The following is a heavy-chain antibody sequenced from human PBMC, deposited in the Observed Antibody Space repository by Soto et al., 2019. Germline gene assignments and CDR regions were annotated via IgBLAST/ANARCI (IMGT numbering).Heavy chain of an antibody. CDR3: AAHLYCSDNCTLGGFDI. D-gene: IGHD1-20*01. V-gene: IGHV3-30-3*01. Sequence: QVQLVESGGGVVQPGRSLRLSCAASGFAFSTFALHWVRQAPGKGLEWVSLVSNDGDRTYYAESVKGRFTISRAASSNKMYLQMHSLRPKDTAAYYCAAHLYCSDNCTLGGFDIWGQGTLVAVS. J-gene: IGHJ3*02. CDR1: GFAFSTFA. CDR2: VSNDGDRT.